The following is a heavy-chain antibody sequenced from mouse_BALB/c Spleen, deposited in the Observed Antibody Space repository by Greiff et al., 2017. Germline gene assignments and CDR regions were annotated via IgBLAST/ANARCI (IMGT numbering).Heavy chain of an antibody. V-gene: IGHV3-2*02. J-gene: IGHJ2*01. Sequence: EVKLMESGPGLVKPSQSLSLTCTVTGYSITSDYAWNWIRQFPGNKLEWMGYISYSGSTSYNPSLKSRISITRDTSKNQFFLQLNSVTTEDTATYYCAREGLYYGYGYWGQGTTLTVSS. CDR3: AREGLYYGYGY. D-gene: IGHD1-2*01. CDR1: GYSITSDYA. CDR2: ISYSGST.